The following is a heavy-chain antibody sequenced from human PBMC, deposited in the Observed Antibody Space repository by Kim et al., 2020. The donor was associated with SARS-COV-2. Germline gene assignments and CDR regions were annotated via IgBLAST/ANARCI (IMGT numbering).Heavy chain of an antibody. CDR1: GYTFTGYY. J-gene: IGHJ6*02. Sequence: ASVKVSCKASGYTFTGYYMHWVRQAPGQGLEWMGWINPNSGGTNYAQKFQGWVTMTRDTSISTAYMELSRLRSDDTAVYYCARASMRGGYSGYDPTRPYYYYGMDVWGQGTTVTVSS. D-gene: IGHD5-12*01. CDR3: ARASMRGGYSGYDPTRPYYYYGMDV. CDR2: INPNSGGT. V-gene: IGHV1-2*04.